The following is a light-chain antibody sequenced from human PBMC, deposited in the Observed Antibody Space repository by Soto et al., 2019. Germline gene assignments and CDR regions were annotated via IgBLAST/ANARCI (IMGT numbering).Light chain of an antibody. CDR1: QSVSNN. Sequence: EIVMTQSPATLSVSPGETATLSCRASQSVSNNLAWYQQKPRQAPRLLIFSASTRATDIPDRCSGSGSGTEFTLTISSLQSEDSAVYHCQHYNKWPPPITFGQGTRLEIK. CDR2: SAS. V-gene: IGKV3-15*01. J-gene: IGKJ5*01. CDR3: QHYNKWPPPIT.